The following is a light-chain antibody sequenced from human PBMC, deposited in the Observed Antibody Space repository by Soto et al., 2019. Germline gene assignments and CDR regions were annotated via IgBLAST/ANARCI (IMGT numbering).Light chain of an antibody. CDR2: GAS. Sequence: EIVLTQSPGTLSLSPGERATLSCRASQSVSSSYLAWYQQKPGQAPRLLIYGASSRATGIPDRFSGSGSGTDFTLTISRLEPEDFAVYYCQQYGQTFGGGTKVGIK. J-gene: IGKJ4*01. V-gene: IGKV3-20*01. CDR3: QQYGQT. CDR1: QSVSSSY.